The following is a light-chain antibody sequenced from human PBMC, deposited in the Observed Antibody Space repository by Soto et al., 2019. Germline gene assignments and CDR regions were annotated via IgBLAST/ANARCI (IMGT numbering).Light chain of an antibody. CDR1: SSDVGGYTY. J-gene: IGLJ1*01. CDR2: DVS. CDR3: CSATSINTYV. Sequence: QSALTQPASVSGSPGQSITISCTGTSSDVGGYTYVSWYQQHPGKAPKLMIYDVSNRPSGVSNRFSGSKSGNTASLTISGLQAEDEAYYYCCSATSINTYVFGTGTKLTVL. V-gene: IGLV2-14*01.